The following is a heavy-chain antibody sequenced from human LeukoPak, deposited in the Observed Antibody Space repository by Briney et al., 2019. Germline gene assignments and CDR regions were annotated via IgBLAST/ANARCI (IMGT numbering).Heavy chain of an antibody. CDR1: GGSISSYY. Sequence: SSETLSLTCTVSGGSISSYYWSWIRQPPGKGLEWIGYIYYSGSTNYNPSLKSRVTISVDTSKNQFSLKLSSVTAADTAVYYCARRSRDGYNFGYWGQGTLVTVSS. J-gene: IGHJ4*02. V-gene: IGHV4-59*08. CDR2: IYYSGST. CDR3: ARRSRDGYNFGY. D-gene: IGHD5-24*01.